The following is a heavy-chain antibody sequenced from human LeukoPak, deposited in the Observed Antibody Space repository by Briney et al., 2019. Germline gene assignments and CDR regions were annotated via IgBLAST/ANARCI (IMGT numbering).Heavy chain of an antibody. J-gene: IGHJ6*03. CDR2: IKQDGSEK. CDR1: GFTFSSYW. V-gene: IGHV3-7*01. CDR3: ARDNEHYDFWSGYYNPESDYYMDV. D-gene: IGHD3-3*01. Sequence: GGSLRLSCAASGFTFSSYWMSWVRQAPGKGLEWVANIKQDGSEKYYVDSVKGRFTISRDNAKNSLYLQMNSLGAEDTAVYYCARDNEHYDFWSGYYNPESDYYMDVWGKGTTVTVSS.